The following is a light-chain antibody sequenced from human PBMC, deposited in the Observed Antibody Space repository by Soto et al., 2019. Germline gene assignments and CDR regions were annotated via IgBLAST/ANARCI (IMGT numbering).Light chain of an antibody. V-gene: IGKV3-20*01. CDR1: QSVTNNY. CDR2: GTY. CDR3: KKYVISKLN. J-gene: IGKJ4*01. Sequence: EVLLTHSRFTLSLSPGERSTLSCRASQSVTNNYLAWYQQKPGQAPRLLIYGTYSRATGIPDRFSGSGAGKELTITVSRMEPEDFEVYYCKKYVISKLNFGGGKKVDIK.